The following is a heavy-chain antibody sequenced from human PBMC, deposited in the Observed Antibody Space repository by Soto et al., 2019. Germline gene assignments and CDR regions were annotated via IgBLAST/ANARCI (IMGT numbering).Heavy chain of an antibody. CDR1: GFTFSSYG. Sequence: GGSLRLSCAASGFTFSSYGMHWVRQAPGKGLEWVAVIWYDGSNKYYADSVKGRFTISRDNSKNTLYLQMNSLRAEDTAVYYCARGNIVVVVAATDPLDYWGQGTLVTVPS. V-gene: IGHV3-33*01. CDR2: IWYDGSNK. J-gene: IGHJ4*02. CDR3: ARGNIVVVVAATDPLDY. D-gene: IGHD2-15*01.